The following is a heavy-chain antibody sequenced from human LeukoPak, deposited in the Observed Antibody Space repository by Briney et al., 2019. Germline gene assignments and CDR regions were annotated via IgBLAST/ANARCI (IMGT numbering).Heavy chain of an antibody. CDR1: GLVFGKYA. CDR3: AKGRCSGPGCDSFDY. Sequence: GGSLRLSCAASGLVFGKYAMAWVRQAPGKGLECVSIISDDCSFTYYLDSVKGRSTIFRDNSKNTLYLHMNSLKAEDTAVYYCAKGRCSGPGCDSFDYWGQGALVTVSS. CDR2: ISDDCSFT. D-gene: IGHD5-12*01. J-gene: IGHJ4*02. V-gene: IGHV3-23*01.